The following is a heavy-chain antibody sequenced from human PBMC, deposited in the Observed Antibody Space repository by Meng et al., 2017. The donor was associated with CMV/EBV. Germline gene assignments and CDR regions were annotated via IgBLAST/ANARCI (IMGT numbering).Heavy chain of an antibody. J-gene: IGHJ5*02. CDR2: INPNSGGT. V-gene: IGHV1-2*02. Sequence: VQLGQSGAEVKKPGASVKVSCKASGYTFTGYYMHWVRQAPGQGLEWMGWINPNSGGTSYAQKFQGRVTMTRDTSISTAYMELSRLRSDDTAVYYCARGPLGEYSNYDAPWGQGTLVTVSS. CDR3: ARGPLGEYSNYDAP. D-gene: IGHD4-11*01. CDR1: GYTFTGYY.